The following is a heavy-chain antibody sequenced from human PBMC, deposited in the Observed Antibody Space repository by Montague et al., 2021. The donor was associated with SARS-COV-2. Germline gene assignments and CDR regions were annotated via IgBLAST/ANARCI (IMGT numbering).Heavy chain of an antibody. J-gene: IGHJ6*02. D-gene: IGHD2-8*01. Sequence: TLSLTCTVSGGSISSGGYYWSWIRQPPGKGLEWIGYNYYSGSTNYNPSLKSRLTISVDTSKNHSSLKLSSVTAADTAVYYCARGEGGMVYVYGMDVWGQGTTVTVSS. CDR3: ARGEGGMVYVYGMDV. CDR2: NYYSGST. V-gene: IGHV4-31*03. CDR1: GGSISSGGYY.